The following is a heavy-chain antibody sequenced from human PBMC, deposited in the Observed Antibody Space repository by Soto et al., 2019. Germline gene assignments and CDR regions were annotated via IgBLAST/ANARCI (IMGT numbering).Heavy chain of an antibody. V-gene: IGHV3-30-3*01. CDR2: ISYDGSNK. CDR1: GFTSSNYA. Sequence: QVQLVESGGGVVQPGRSLRLSCAASGFTSSNYAMHWVRQAPGKGLEWVAVISYDGSNKYYADSVKGRFTISRDNSKNTLYLQMNSLRAEDTAVYYCARRPVTYYFDYWGQGTLVTVSS. J-gene: IGHJ4*02. D-gene: IGHD4-17*01. CDR3: ARRPVTYYFDY.